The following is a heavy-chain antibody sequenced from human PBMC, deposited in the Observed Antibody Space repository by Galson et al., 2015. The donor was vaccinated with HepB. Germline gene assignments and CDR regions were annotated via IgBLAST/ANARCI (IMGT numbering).Heavy chain of an antibody. CDR2: IKQDGSEK. D-gene: IGHD6-6*01. V-gene: IGHV3-7*01. CDR1: GFTFSYYW. CDR3: ARRYSSSADFFDR. Sequence: SLRLSCAASGFTFSYYWMSWVRQAPGKGLEWVANIKQDGSEKYYVDSVKGRFTISRDNAKNSLFLQMNSLRAEDKAVYYCARRYSSSADFFDRWGQGTLVTVSS. J-gene: IGHJ4*02.